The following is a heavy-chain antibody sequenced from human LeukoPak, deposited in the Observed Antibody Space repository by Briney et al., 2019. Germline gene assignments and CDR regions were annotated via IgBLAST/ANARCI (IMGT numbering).Heavy chain of an antibody. CDR3: AKEPRENYDSSGYPDY. J-gene: IGHJ4*02. D-gene: IGHD3-22*01. CDR1: GFTFDDYA. Sequence: PGGSLRLSCAASGFTFDDYAMYWVRQGPGKGLWWVSGISGNSGSIGYADSVKGRFTISRDNAKNSLYLQMNSLRAEDTALYYSAKEPRENYDSSGYPDYWGQGTLVTVSS. CDR2: ISGNSGSI. V-gene: IGHV3-9*01.